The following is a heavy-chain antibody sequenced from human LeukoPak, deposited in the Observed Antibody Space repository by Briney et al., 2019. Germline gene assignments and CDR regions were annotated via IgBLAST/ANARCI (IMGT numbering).Heavy chain of an antibody. Sequence: PSETLSLTCTVSSDSISSYYWSWIRQPPGKGLEWIGYIHYTGTTSYNPSLKSRVTISVDTSKNQFSLTLSSVTAADTAVYYCARDRQHSYGSDLDHWGQGILVTVSS. CDR3: ARDRQHSYGSDLDH. CDR1: SDSISSYY. J-gene: IGHJ4*02. CDR2: IHYTGTT. D-gene: IGHD5-18*01. V-gene: IGHV4-59*01.